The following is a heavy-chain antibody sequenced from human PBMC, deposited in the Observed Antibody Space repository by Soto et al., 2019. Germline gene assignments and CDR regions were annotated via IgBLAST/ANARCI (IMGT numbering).Heavy chain of an antibody. V-gene: IGHV4-4*07. J-gene: IGHJ6*02. D-gene: IGHD3-16*01. CDR1: GGSISSYY. CDR3: ARDTMGGSSQSSYYYYGMDV. Sequence: PSLPCTVSGGSISSYYWNWIRQPAGKGLEWIGLVYSSGRTKYNPSLKSRVTVSVDTSKNQFSLKLSSVTAADTAVYYCARDTMGGSSQSSYYYYGMDVWGQGTTVTVSS. CDR2: VYSSGRT.